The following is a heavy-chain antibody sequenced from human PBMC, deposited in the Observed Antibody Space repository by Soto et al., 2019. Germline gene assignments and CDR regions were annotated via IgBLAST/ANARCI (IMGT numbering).Heavy chain of an antibody. CDR3: ARVTGPQEWLSGGFDY. Sequence: SVKVSCKASGGTFSSYAISWVRQAPGQGLEWMGGIIPIFGTANYAQKFQGRVTITADESTSTAYMELSSLRSEDTAVYYCARVTGPQEWLSGGFDYSGPGTLVTVSS. CDR1: GGTFSSYA. D-gene: IGHD3-10*01. J-gene: IGHJ4*02. V-gene: IGHV1-69*13. CDR2: IIPIFGTA.